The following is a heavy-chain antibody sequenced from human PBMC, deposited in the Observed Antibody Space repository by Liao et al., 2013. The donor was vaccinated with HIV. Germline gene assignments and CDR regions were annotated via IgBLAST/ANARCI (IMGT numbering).Heavy chain of an antibody. J-gene: IGHJ4*02. V-gene: IGHV4-34*01. CDR1: GGSFSAYY. Sequence: QVQLQQWGAGLLKPSETLSLTCAVYGGSFSAYYWSWIRQPPGKGLEWIGEINHSGSTNYNPSLKSRVTISVDTSKNQFSLKLSSVTAADTAVYYCARGRGSGWYRLDYWGQGTLVTVSS. CDR3: ARGRGSGWYRLDY. CDR2: INHSGST. D-gene: IGHD6-19*01.